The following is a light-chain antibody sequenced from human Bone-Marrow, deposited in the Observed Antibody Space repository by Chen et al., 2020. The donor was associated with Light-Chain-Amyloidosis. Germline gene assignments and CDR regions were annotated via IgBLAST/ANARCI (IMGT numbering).Light chain of an antibody. Sequence: QSILIQPPSASRTAGQWVTMSCSGTSSNIGKNHVYWYQQFPGMAPKLLIYVSDQRSSGVPDRFSASKSGISASLAINGLRSEDEADYYCAAWDDSLTGPVFGGGTKLTVL. J-gene: IGLJ3*02. CDR3: AAWDDSLTGPV. CDR2: VSD. V-gene: IGLV1-47*01. CDR1: SSNIGKNH.